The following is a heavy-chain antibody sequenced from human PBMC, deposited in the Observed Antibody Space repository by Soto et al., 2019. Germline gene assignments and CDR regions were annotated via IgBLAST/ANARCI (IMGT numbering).Heavy chain of an antibody. J-gene: IGHJ5*02. D-gene: IGHD6-13*01. CDR3: ARESQYSSSWPGDNWFDP. CDR1: GGTFSSYA. V-gene: IGHV1-69*13. CDR2: IIPIFGTA. Sequence: SVKVSCKASGGTFSSYAISWVRQAPGQGLEWMGGIIPIFGTANYAQKFQGRATITADESTSTAYMELSSLRSEDTAVYYCARESQYSSSWPGDNWFDPWGQGTLVTVSS.